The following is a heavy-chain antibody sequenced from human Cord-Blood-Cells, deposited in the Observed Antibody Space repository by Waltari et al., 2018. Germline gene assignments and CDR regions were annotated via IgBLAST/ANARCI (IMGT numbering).Heavy chain of an antibody. CDR2: ISSSSSYI. V-gene: IGHV3-21*01. CDR1: GFTFSGYS. Sequence: EVQLVESGGGLVKPGGSLRLSCAASGFTFSGYSMTRGRQAPGKGLEWVSSISSSSSYIYYADSVKGRFTISRDNAKNSLYLQMNSLRAEDTAVYYCARPPSDRGSKYFQHWGQGTLVTVSS. J-gene: IGHJ1*01. D-gene: IGHD3-22*01. CDR3: ARPPSDRGSKYFQH.